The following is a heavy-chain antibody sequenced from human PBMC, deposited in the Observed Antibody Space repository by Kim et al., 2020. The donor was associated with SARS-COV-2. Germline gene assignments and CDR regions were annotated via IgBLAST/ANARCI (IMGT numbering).Heavy chain of an antibody. CDR2: ISAYNGNT. V-gene: IGHV1-18*04. J-gene: IGHJ5*02. D-gene: IGHD1-26*01. Sequence: ASVKVSCKASGYTFTSYVISWVRQAPGQGLEWMGWISAYNGNTNYAQKLQGRVTMTTDTSTRTAYMELSSLRSDDTAVYYCAIGVGATPFDPWGQGTLVTVSS. CDR1: GYTFTSYV. CDR3: AIGVGATPFDP.